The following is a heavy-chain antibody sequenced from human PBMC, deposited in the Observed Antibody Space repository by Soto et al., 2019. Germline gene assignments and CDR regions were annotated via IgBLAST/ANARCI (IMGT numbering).Heavy chain of an antibody. V-gene: IGHV3-23*01. J-gene: IGHJ4*02. CDR2: ISGSGGST. D-gene: IGHD3-3*01. CDR1: GFTFSTYA. CDR3: AKVYYNFWSGYDY. Sequence: EVQLLESGGGLVQPGGSLRLSCAASGFTFSTYAMSWVRQAPGKGLEWVSAISGSGGSTYYADSVKGRFTISRDNSKNTLYLQVHSRRAEDTGVYYCAKVYYNFWSGYDYWGQGALVTVSS.